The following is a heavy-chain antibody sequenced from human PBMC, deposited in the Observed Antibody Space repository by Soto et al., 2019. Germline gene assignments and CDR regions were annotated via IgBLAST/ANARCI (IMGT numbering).Heavy chain of an antibody. CDR3: ARHLIVRSYVFWSGYPPYYFDY. J-gene: IGHJ4*02. D-gene: IGHD3-3*01. Sequence: QLQLQESGPGLVKPSETLSLTCTVSGGSISSSSYYWGWIRQPPGKGLEWIGSIYYSGSTYYNPSLKSRVTISVDTSKNQFSLKLSSVTAADTAVYYCARHLIVRSYVFWSGYPPYYFDYWGQGTLVTVSS. CDR2: IYYSGST. V-gene: IGHV4-39*01. CDR1: GGSISSSSYY.